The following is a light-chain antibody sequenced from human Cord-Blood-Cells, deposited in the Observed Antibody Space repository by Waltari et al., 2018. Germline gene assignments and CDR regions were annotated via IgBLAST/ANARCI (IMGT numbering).Light chain of an antibody. J-gene: IGLJ2*01. CDR3: SSYAGSNNLL. CDR2: EVS. V-gene: IGLV2-8*01. CDR1: STDVGGYNY. Sequence: QSALTQPPSASGSPGPSVTISCTGTSTDVGGYNYVSWYQQHPGKAPKLMIYEVSRRPSGVPVRFAGSKSGNTASLTVSGLQAEDEADYCCSSYAGSNNLLFGGGTKLTVL.